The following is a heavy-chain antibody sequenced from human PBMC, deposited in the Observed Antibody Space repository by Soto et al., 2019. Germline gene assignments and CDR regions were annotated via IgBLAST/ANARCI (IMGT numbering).Heavy chain of an antibody. D-gene: IGHD6-19*01. CDR3: AKGIDGIAVARRAY. Sequence: PGGSLRLSCAASGFTFSSYGMHWVRQAPGKGVEWVAVISYDGSNKYYADSVKGRFTISRDNSKNTLYLQMNSLRAEDTAVYYCAKGIDGIAVARRAYSAQGTLVPVSS. CDR1: GFTFSSYG. J-gene: IGHJ4*02. V-gene: IGHV3-30*18. CDR2: ISYDGSNK.